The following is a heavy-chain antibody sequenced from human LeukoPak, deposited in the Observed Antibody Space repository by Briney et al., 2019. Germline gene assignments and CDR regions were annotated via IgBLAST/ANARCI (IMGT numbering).Heavy chain of an antibody. CDR1: GGTFSSFA. J-gene: IGHJ4*02. CDR2: IIPIFGTA. V-gene: IGHV1-69*05. Sequence: ASVKVSCKASGGTFSSFAISWVRQAPGQGLEWMGRIIPIFGTANYAQKFQGRVTITTDESTSTAYMELSSLRSEDTPVYYCAGRYSRGYSYGRSDYWGQGTLVTVSS. CDR3: AGRYSRGYSYGRSDY. D-gene: IGHD5-18*01.